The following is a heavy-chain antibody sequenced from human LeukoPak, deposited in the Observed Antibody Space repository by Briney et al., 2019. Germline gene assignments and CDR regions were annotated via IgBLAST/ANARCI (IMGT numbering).Heavy chain of an antibody. CDR3: ARRTTGTGPFDY. CDR1: GGSISSYH. Sequence: PSETLSHTRTVSGGSISSYHWSCIRQPPRKELEWIAYIYYRGSTNYNPSLMSRVTISVDTSKNQFSLKLSSVTAADTAVYYCARRTTGTGPFDYWGQGTLVTVSS. V-gene: IGHV4-59*08. CDR2: IYYRGST. D-gene: IGHD1-1*01. J-gene: IGHJ4*02.